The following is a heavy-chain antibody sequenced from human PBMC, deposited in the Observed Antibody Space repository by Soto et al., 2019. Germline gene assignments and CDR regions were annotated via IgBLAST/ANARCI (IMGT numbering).Heavy chain of an antibody. D-gene: IGHD3-9*01. V-gene: IGHV1-69*13. J-gene: IGHJ4*02. Sequence: ASVKVSCKASGGTFSSYAISWVRQAPGQGLEWMGGIIPTFGTANYAQKFQGRVTITADESTSTAYMELSSLRSEDTAVYYCARDNRPVRDYDILTGYYPLAYWGQGTLVTSPQ. CDR1: GGTFSSYA. CDR3: ARDNRPVRDYDILTGYYPLAY. CDR2: IIPTFGTA.